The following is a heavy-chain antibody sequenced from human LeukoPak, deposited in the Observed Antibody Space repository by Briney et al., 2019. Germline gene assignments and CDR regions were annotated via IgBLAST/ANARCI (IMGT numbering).Heavy chain of an antibody. CDR2: INPNSGGT. Sequence: ASVKVSCKASGYTFTGYYMHWVRQAPGQGLEWMGWINPNSGGTNYAQKFQGWVTMTRDTSISTAYMELSRLRSDDTAVYYCARGRYYYDSSGYYYYWGQGTLVTASS. D-gene: IGHD3-22*01. J-gene: IGHJ4*02. V-gene: IGHV1-2*04. CDR1: GYTFTGYY. CDR3: ARGRYYYDSSGYYYY.